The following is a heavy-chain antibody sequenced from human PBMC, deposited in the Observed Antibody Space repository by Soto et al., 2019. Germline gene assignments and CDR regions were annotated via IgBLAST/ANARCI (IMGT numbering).Heavy chain of an antibody. CDR1: GGSISSSSYY. J-gene: IGHJ3*02. D-gene: IGHD3-10*01. V-gene: IGHV4-39*01. CDR3: ARHHGPMVRGVHAFDI. CDR2: IYYSGST. Sequence: QLQLQESGPGLVKPSETLSLTCTVSGGSISSSSYYWGWIRQPPGKGLEWIGSIYYSGSTYYNPSLKSRVTISVDTSKNQFSLKLSSVTAADTAVYYCARHHGPMVRGVHAFDIWGQGTMVTVSS.